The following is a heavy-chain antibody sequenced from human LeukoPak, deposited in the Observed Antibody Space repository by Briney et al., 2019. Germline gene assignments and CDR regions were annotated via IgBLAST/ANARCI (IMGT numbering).Heavy chain of an antibody. CDR3: ARGRGWSPRSLFLDY. CDR2: INHSGST. Sequence: SETLSLTCAVYGGSFSGYYWSWIRQPPGKGLEWIGEINHSGSTNYNPSLKSRVTISVDTSKNQFSLKLSSVTAADTAVYYCARGRGWSPRSLFLDYWGQGTPVTVSS. CDR1: GGSFSGYY. J-gene: IGHJ4*02. V-gene: IGHV4-34*01. D-gene: IGHD6-19*01.